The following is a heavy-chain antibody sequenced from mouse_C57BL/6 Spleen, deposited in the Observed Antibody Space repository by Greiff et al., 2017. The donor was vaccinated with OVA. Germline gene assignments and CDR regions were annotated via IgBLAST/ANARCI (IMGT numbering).Heavy chain of an antibody. V-gene: IGHV5-17*01. CDR2: ISSGSSTI. Sequence: EVKLVESGGGLVKPGGSLKLSCAASGFTFSDYGMHWVRQAPEKGLEWVAYISSGSSTIYYADTVKGRFTISRDNAKNTLFLQMTSLRSEDTAMYYCAREDYYGSSLDYWGQGTTLTVSS. J-gene: IGHJ2*01. D-gene: IGHD1-1*01. CDR3: AREDYYGSSLDY. CDR1: GFTFSDYG.